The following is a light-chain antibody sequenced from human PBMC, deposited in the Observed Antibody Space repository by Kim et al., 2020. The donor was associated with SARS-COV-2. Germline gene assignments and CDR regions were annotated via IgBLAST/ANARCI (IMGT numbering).Light chain of an antibody. Sequence: GHSIAISCTVTSREGGGYNYGARYQQHTGKAPKIMIYDVSNRPSGVSNRFFGSKAGNTASLPISGLQAEEEADYYCSSYTSSSTWVFGEGTQLTVL. CDR2: DVS. J-gene: IGLJ3*02. V-gene: IGLV2-14*03. CDR1: SREGGGYNY. CDR3: SSYTSSSTWV.